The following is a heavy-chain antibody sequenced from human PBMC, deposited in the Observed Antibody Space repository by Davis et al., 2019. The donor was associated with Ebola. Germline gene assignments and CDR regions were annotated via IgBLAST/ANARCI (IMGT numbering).Heavy chain of an antibody. D-gene: IGHD4-17*01. V-gene: IGHV3-73*01. J-gene: IGHJ4*02. CDR3: TTTYGDYGNDY. CDR2: IRSKANSYAT. CDR1: GFTFSSYA. Sequence: GESLKISCAASGFTFSSYAMSWVRQASGKGLEWVGRIRSKANSYATAYAASVKGRFTISRDDSKNTAYLQMNSLKTEDTAVYYCTTTYGDYGNDYWGQGTLVTVSS.